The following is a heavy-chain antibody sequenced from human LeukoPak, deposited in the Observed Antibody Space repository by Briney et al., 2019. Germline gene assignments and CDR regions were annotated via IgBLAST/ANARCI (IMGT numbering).Heavy chain of an antibody. D-gene: IGHD2-15*01. J-gene: IGHJ4*02. CDR3: ANTPYSLRVSGGSLYYFDY. V-gene: IGHV4-38-2*01. CDR2: IYHSGST. Sequence: SETLSLTCAVSGDSIGSGYYWDWIRQPPGKGLEWIGSIYHSGSTYYNPSLKSRVTISVDMTKNQFSLKLSSVTAADTAVYYCANTPYSLRVSGGSLYYFDYWGQGTLVTVSS. CDR1: GDSIGSGYY.